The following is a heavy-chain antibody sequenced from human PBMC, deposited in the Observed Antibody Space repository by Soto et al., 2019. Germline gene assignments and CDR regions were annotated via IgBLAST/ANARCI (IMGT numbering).Heavy chain of an antibody. CDR2: IKEDGSEK. CDR1: GFTFSTSW. Sequence: GGSLRLSCAASGFTFSTSWMTWVRQAPGKGLAWVANIKEDGSEKYYVDSVKGRFTISRDNTNESLYLQMNSLRAEDTAVYYCARDPAPVGYRGLDVWGQGTTVTVSS. CDR3: ARDPAPVGYRGLDV. J-gene: IGHJ6*02. V-gene: IGHV3-7*01. D-gene: IGHD5-12*01.